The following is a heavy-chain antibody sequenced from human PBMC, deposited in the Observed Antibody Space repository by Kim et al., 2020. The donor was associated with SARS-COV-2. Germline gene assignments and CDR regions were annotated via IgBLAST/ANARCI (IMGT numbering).Heavy chain of an antibody. Sequence: NPSLQSRVNISADSSKNQFSLTLTSVTAADTAVYYCAAAGYTYSQSYFVYWGPGLLVTVSS. V-gene: IGHV4-4*09. CDR3: AAAGYTYSQSYFVY. D-gene: IGHD5-18*01. J-gene: IGHJ4*02.